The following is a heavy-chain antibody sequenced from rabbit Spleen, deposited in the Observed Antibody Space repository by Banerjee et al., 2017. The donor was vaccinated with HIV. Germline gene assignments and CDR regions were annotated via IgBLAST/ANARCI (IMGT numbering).Heavy chain of an antibody. CDR2: IYTTSSFDST. D-gene: IGHD7-1*01. CDR1: GFSFSSSYW. J-gene: IGHJ4*01. CDR3: ARDLDSSATDNL. Sequence: QQQLEESGGGLVKPGGTLTLTCTASGFSFSSSYWMHWVRQAPGKGLEWIGCIYTTSSFDSTYYASWAKGRFAISKTSSTTVTLKVPSLTAADTATYFCARDLDSSATDNLWGPGTLVTVS. V-gene: IGHV1S45*01.